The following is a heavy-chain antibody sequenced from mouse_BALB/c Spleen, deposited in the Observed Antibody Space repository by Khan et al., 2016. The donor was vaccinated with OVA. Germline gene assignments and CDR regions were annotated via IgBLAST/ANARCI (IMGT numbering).Heavy chain of an antibody. Sequence: EVQLQQSRPELVKPGASMKISCKASGYSFTGYTMNWVKQSHGQNLEWIGVINPYNGGDTYNQKFKGKATLTVDKSSTTAYMELLSLTYEDSAVYYWARTNWEAYYFDYWGQGTTLTVSS. CDR3: ARTNWEAYYFDY. CDR1: GYSFTGYT. V-gene: IGHV1-18*01. D-gene: IGHD4-1*01. J-gene: IGHJ2*01. CDR2: INPYNGGD.